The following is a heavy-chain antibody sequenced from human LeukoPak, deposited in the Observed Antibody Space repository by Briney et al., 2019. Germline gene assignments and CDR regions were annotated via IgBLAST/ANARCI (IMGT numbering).Heavy chain of an antibody. J-gene: IGHJ4*02. CDR1: GDSVSSKSAT. Sequence: SQTLSLTCAISGDSVSSKSATWNWIRQSPSRGLEWLGRTYYRSKWNNDYAVSVKSRITINPGTSKNQFSLQLNSVTSEDTAVYYCARGSVGATDYWGQGTLVTVSS. V-gene: IGHV6-1*01. CDR2: TYYRSKWNN. CDR3: ARGSVGATDY. D-gene: IGHD1-26*01.